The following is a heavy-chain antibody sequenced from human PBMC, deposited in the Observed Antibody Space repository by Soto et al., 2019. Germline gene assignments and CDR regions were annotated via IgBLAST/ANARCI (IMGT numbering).Heavy chain of an antibody. Sequence: SVKVSCTASGGPFSSYAISWVRHAPGQGLEWMGVIIPIFGTANYAQKFQGRVTITADKSTSTAYMELSSLRSEDTAVYYCASYQGSGYCSSTSCYVAPKEFDYWGQGTLVTVSS. CDR3: ASYQGSGYCSSTSCYVAPKEFDY. D-gene: IGHD2-2*01. CDR2: IIPIFGTA. J-gene: IGHJ4*02. CDR1: GGPFSSYA. V-gene: IGHV1-69*06.